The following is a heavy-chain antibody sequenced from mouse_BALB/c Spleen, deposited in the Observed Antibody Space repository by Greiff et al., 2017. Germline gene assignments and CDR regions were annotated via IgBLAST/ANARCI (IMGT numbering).Heavy chain of an antibody. J-gene: IGHJ2*01. D-gene: IGHD2-4*01. Sequence: VHLVESGPGLVQPSQSLSITCTVSGFSLTSYGVHWVRQSPGKGLEWLGVIWSGGSTDYNAAFISRLSISKDNSKSQVFFKMNSLQANDTAIYYCARKRHDYDDFDYWGQGTTLTVSS. CDR3: ARKRHDYDDFDY. CDR2: IWSGGST. CDR1: GFSLTSYG. V-gene: IGHV2-2*02.